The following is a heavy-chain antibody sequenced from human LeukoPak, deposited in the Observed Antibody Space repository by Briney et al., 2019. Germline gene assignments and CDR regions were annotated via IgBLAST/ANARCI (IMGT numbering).Heavy chain of an antibody. V-gene: IGHV1-2*02. CDR1: GYTFTSYG. D-gene: IGHD2-15*01. CDR2: INPYTGGT. CDR3: ARPYCSGGSCHDYFDY. Sequence: GASVKVSCKASGYTFTSYGISWVRQAPGQGLEWMGWINPYTGGTTYAQKFQGRVTMARDTSISTAYMELSRLRSDDTAVYYCARPYCSGGSCHDYFDYWGQGTLVTVSS. J-gene: IGHJ4*02.